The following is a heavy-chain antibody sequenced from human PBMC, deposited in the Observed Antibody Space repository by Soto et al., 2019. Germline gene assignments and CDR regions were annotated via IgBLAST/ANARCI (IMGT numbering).Heavy chain of an antibody. D-gene: IGHD5-18*01. J-gene: IGHJ4*02. Sequence: QVQLVESGGGVVQPGRSLRLSCAASGFTFSSYGMHWVRQAPGKGLEWVAVIWYDGSNKYYADSVKGRFTISRDNSKNTLYLQMNSLRAEDTAVYYCARLDTAMVSLDYWGQGTLVTVSS. CDR1: GFTFSSYG. CDR2: IWYDGSNK. V-gene: IGHV3-33*01. CDR3: ARLDTAMVSLDY.